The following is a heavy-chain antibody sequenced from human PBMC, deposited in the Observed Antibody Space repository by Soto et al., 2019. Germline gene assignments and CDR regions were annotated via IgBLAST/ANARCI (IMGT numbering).Heavy chain of an antibody. V-gene: IGHV2-70*13. CDR1: GFSLSTSGMC. D-gene: IGHD2-21*02. J-gene: IGHJ4*02. Sequence: SGPTLVNPTQTLTLTCTFSGFSLSTSGMCVSWIRQPPGKALEWLALIDWDDVKYYSTSLKTRLTISKDTSKNQVVLTMTNMGRVDTAAYYFYCIQNAESVSDFFDYWGQGTLVTVSS. CDR2: IDWDDVK. CDR3: YCIQNAESVSDFFDY.